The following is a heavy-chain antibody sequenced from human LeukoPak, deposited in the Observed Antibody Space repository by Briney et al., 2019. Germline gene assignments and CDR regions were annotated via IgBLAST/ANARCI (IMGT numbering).Heavy chain of an antibody. V-gene: IGHV1-18*01. CDR2: ISAYNGNT. CDR1: GYTFTSYG. J-gene: IGHJ6*02. Sequence: ASVTVSCKASGYTFTSYGISWVRQAPGQGLEWMGWISAYNGNTNYAQKLQGRVTMTTDTSTSTAYMELRSLRYDDTAVYYCARVLATIGYCSSTSCYLERYGMDVWGQGTTVTVSS. CDR3: ARVLATIGYCSSTSCYLERYGMDV. D-gene: IGHD2-2*03.